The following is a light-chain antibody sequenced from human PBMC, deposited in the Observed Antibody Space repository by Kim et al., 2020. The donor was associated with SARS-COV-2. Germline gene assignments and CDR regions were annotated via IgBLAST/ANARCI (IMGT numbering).Light chain of an antibody. V-gene: IGKV1-27*01. CDR3: QQSTGAPYT. J-gene: IGKJ2*01. CDR1: RGISNY. CDR2: SAS. Sequence: SASVGDRVTISCRASRGISNYMAWYQQKPGTVPNLLIFSASTLQSGVPSRFSGSGSGTDFTLNISSLQPEDVGTYYCQQSTGAPYTFVQGTKLEI.